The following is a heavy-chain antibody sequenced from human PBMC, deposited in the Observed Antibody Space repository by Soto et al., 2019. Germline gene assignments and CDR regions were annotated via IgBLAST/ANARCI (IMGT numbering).Heavy chain of an antibody. CDR1: GGTFSGYS. Sequence: SVKVSCKASGGTFSGYSISWVRRAPGQGLEWMGGIIPIFGTANYAQKFQGRVTITADKSTSTAYMELSSLRSEDTAVYYCARGLGSSWYKGEDAFDIWGQGTMVTVSS. CDR2: IIPIFGTA. CDR3: ARGLGSSWYKGEDAFDI. D-gene: IGHD6-13*01. J-gene: IGHJ3*02. V-gene: IGHV1-69*06.